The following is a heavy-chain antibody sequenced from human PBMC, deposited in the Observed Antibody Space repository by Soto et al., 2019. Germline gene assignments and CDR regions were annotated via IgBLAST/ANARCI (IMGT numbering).Heavy chain of an antibody. V-gene: IGHV4-31*03. CDR3: ARVRCGGDCFTLGWFDP. D-gene: IGHD2-21*02. CDR1: GGSIVSGGYY. CDR2: VLYSGST. Sequence: PSETLSLTCTVSGGSIVSGGYYFVCIRQDPWRGLELIGYVLYSGSTYCNPSLKSRVTISVDTSKNQFSLKLSSVTAADTAVYYCARVRCGGDCFTLGWFDPWGQGTLVTVSS. J-gene: IGHJ5*02.